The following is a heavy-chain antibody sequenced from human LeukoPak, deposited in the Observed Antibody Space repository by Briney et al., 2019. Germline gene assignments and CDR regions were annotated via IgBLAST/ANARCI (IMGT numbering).Heavy chain of an antibody. D-gene: IGHD6-13*01. CDR2: IYYSGST. Sequence: SETLSLTCTVAGGSISSYYWSWIRQPPGKGLEWSGGIYYSGSTNYNPSLKSRVTISVDTSKNQFSLTLSSVTAADTAVYYCARDQGGRIAAAFGAFDIWGQGTMVTVS. J-gene: IGHJ3*02. V-gene: IGHV4-59*01. CDR3: ARDQGGRIAAAFGAFDI. CDR1: GGSISSYY.